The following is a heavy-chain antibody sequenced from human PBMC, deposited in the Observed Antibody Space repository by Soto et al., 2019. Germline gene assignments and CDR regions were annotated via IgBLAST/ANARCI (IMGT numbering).Heavy chain of an antibody. CDR3: ARYKSNYYYGMDV. D-gene: IGHD1-20*01. CDR2: IYYSGIT. Sequence: QVQLQESGPGLVKPSETLSLTCTVSGGSISSYYWSWIRQPPGKGLEWIGYIYYSGITNYNPSLKSRVTIAVDTSKNQFSLELSSVTAADTAAYYCARYKSNYYYGMDVWGQGTTVTVSS. J-gene: IGHJ6*02. CDR1: GGSISSYY. V-gene: IGHV4-59*01.